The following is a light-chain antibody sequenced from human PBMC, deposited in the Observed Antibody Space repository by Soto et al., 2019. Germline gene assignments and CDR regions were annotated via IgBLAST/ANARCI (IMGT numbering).Light chain of an antibody. CDR2: GAS. Sequence: DIQMTQSHSTLSGSVGYRVTITCRSSPAIASFLACYQQKPGTAPKLLIYGASTLQSGVPTRFSGSRSGTDYTLTIASLQPEDFATYYCQQLNGSPWTFGQGTKVDIK. CDR3: QQLNGSPWT. V-gene: IGKV1-9*01. CDR1: PAIASF. J-gene: IGKJ1*01.